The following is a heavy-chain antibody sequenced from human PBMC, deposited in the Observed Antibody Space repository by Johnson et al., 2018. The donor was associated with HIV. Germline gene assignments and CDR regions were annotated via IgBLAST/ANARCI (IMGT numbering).Heavy chain of an antibody. D-gene: IGHD6-13*01. V-gene: IGHV3-20*03. CDR2: INWNGYST. Sequence: YGMSWVRQAPGKGLQWVSGINWNGYSTGYADSLKGRFTISRDNDKNSLFLQMNSLRTEDTAVYYCARGLAADAFDIWGQGTLVIISS. J-gene: IGHJ3*02. CDR3: ARGLAADAFDI. CDR1: YG.